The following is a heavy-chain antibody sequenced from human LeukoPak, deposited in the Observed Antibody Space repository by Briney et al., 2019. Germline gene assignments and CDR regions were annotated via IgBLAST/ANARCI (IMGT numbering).Heavy chain of an antibody. D-gene: IGHD3-10*01. V-gene: IGHV3-23*01. CDR3: ARDFYGSGSYDY. CDR2: ISGSGGST. Sequence: PGGSLRLSCAVSGFTFSSYAMSWVRQAPGKGLEWVSAISGSGGSTYYADSVKGRFTISRDNAKNSLYLQMNSLRAEDTAVYYCARDFYGSGSYDYWGQGTLVTVSS. CDR1: GFTFSSYA. J-gene: IGHJ4*02.